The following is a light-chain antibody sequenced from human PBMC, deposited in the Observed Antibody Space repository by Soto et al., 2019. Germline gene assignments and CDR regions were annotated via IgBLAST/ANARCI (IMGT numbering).Light chain of an antibody. J-gene: IGKJ1*01. CDR1: QSVSSTK. CDR3: QQYGSSRT. V-gene: IGKV3-20*01. CDR2: GAS. Sequence: ESVLTQSPGTLSLSPGERATLSCRASQSVSSTKLAWYQQRPGQAPRLLIFGASNRATGVPDRFSGSGSGTDFTLAISRLEPEDFAVYYCQQYGSSRTFGQGTNVDI.